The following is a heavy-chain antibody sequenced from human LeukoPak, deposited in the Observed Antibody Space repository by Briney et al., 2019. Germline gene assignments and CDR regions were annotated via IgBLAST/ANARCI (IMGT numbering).Heavy chain of an antibody. CDR3: ARGGADCSSAICPPEYYYYYMDV. J-gene: IGHJ6*03. D-gene: IGHD2-2*01. V-gene: IGHV1-46*01. CDR2: INPSGGTT. CDR1: GYAFTSYY. Sequence: ASVRVSCKASGYAFTSYYMHWVRQAPGQGLEWMGIINPSGGTTSYAQKFQGRVTVTRDTSTSTVYMELSSLRSEDTAVYYCARGGADCSSAICPPEYYYYYMDVWGKGTTVTVSS.